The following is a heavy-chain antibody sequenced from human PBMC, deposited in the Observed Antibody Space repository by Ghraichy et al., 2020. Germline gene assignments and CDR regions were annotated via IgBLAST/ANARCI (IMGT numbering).Heavy chain of an antibody. D-gene: IGHD4-17*01. V-gene: IGHV4-38-2*01. CDR2: IYHSGST. CDR1: GYSISSGYY. J-gene: IGHJ6*02. CDR3: ARGYGDCNYYYYYYGMDV. Sequence: SETLSLTCAVSGYSISSGYYWGWIRQPPGKGLEWIGSIYHSGSTYYNPSLKSRVTISVDTSKNQFSLKLSSVTAADTAVYYCARGYGDCNYYYYYYGMDVWGQGTTVTVSS.